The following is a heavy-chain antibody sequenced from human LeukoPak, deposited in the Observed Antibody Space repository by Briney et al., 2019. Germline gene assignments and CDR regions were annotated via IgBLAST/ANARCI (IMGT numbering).Heavy chain of an antibody. CDR3: ARSLAGPRARPSDY. CDR1: GGSTSRGNYY. Sequence: SETLSLTCTVSGGSTSRGNYYWSWIRQHPGKGLEWIGYIYYSGSTYYNPSLKSRVTISVDTSKNQISLKLNSVTAADTAVYYCARSLAGPRARPSDYWGQGILVTVSS. D-gene: IGHD6-19*01. V-gene: IGHV4-30-4*08. J-gene: IGHJ4*02. CDR2: IYYSGST.